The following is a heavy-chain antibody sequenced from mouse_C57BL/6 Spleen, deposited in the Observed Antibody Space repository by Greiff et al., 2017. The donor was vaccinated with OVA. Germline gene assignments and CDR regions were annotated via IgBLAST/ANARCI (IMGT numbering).Heavy chain of an antibody. V-gene: IGHV3-6*01. J-gene: IGHJ2*01. Sequence: EVQLQESGPGLVKPSQSLSLTCSVTGYSITSGYYWNWIRQFPGNKLEWMGYISYDGSNNYNPSLKNRISITRDTSKNQFFLKLNSVTTEDTATYYCARDYGSSYGNYWGQGTTLTVSS. CDR2: ISYDGSN. CDR1: GYSITSGYY. CDR3: ARDYGSSYGNY. D-gene: IGHD1-1*01.